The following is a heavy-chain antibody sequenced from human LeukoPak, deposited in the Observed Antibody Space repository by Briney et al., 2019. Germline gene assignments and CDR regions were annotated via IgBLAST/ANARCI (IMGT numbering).Heavy chain of an antibody. D-gene: IGHD4-23*01. J-gene: IGHJ5*02. CDR1: CGSISTSIFY. CDR2: IYYTGDT. V-gene: IGHV4-31*03. Sequence: SETLSLTCSVSCGSISTSIFYWNWIRQHPGKGLEWIGYIYYTGDTFYNPSLKSRVTISLDTSENQFSLKMNSVTAADTAMYYCGKVGGNSTSWGQGTRVTVSS. CDR3: GKVGGNSTS.